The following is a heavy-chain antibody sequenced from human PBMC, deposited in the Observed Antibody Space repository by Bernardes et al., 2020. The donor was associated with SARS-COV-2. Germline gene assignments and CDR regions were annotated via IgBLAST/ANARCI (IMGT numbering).Heavy chain of an antibody. V-gene: IGHV3-53*01. CDR1: GFTVSSKY. CDR3: ARGLRWAFDY. Sequence: LRLSFAVSGFTVSSKYMNWVRQAPGKGLEWVSVIQSGGYTNYADSVKGRFTVSRDTSENTVSLQMNSLRAEDTAVYYCARGLRWAFDYWGQGTLVSVSS. D-gene: IGHD4-17*01. CDR2: IQSGGYT. J-gene: IGHJ4*02.